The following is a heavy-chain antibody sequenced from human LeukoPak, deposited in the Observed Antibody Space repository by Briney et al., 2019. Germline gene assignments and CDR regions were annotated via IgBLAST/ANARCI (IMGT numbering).Heavy chain of an antibody. J-gene: IGHJ4*02. CDR1: GGSFSGYY. CDR3: ARGDSLTGVRGSYRNPRRELDY. V-gene: IGHV4-34*01. D-gene: IGHD3-16*02. CDR2: INHSGST. Sequence: SETLSLTCAVYGGSFSGYYWSWIRQPPGKGLEWIGEINHSGSTNYNPSLKSRVTISVDTSKNQFSLKLSSVTAADTAVYYCARGDSLTGVRGSYRNPRRELDYWGQGTLVTVSS.